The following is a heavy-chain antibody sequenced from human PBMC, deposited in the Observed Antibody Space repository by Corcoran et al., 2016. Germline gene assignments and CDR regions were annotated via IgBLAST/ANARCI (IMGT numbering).Heavy chain of an antibody. CDR2: INPNSGGT. D-gene: IGHD1-1*01. J-gene: IGHJ4*02. V-gene: IGHV1-2*02. CDR1: GYTFTGYY. CDR3: ARDSPYHRNVLVFDY. Sequence: QVQLVQSGAEVKKPGASVKVSCKASGYTFTGYYMHWVRQAPGQGLEWMGWINPNSGGTNYAQKFQGRVTMTRDTSISTAYMELSRLRSDDTAVYYCARDSPYHRNVLVFDYWGQGTLVTVSS.